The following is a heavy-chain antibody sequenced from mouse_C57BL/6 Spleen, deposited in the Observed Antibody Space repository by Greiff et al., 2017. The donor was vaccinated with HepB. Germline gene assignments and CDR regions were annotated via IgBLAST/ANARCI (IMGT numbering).Heavy chain of an antibody. Sequence: EVKVVESGGGLVKPGGSLKLSCAASGFTFSDYGMHWVRQAPEKGLEWVAYISSGSSTIYYADTVKGRFTISRDNAKNTLFLQMTSLRSEDTAMYYCARPFITTVAYAMDYWGQGTSVTVSS. D-gene: IGHD1-1*01. V-gene: IGHV5-17*01. J-gene: IGHJ4*01. CDR2: ISSGSSTI. CDR3: ARPFITTVAYAMDY. CDR1: GFTFSDYG.